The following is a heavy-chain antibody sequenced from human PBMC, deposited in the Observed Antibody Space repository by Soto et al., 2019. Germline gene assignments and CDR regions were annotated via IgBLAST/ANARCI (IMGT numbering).Heavy chain of an antibody. D-gene: IGHD3-9*01. CDR3: AREVLYYDILTGYYLYYFDY. CDR1: GGSISSGGYY. J-gene: IGHJ4*02. Sequence: SETLSLTCTVSGGSISSGGYYWSWIRQHPGKGLEWIGYIYYSGSTYYNPSLKSRVTISVDTSKNQFSLKLSSVTAADTAVYYCAREVLYYDILTGYYLYYFDYWGQGTLVTVSS. CDR2: IYYSGST. V-gene: IGHV4-31*03.